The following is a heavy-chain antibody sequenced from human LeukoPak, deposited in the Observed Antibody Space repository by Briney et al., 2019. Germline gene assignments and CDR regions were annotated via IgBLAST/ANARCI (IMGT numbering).Heavy chain of an antibody. D-gene: IGHD5-24*01. CDR1: GFTFDDYA. J-gene: IGHJ3*02. V-gene: IGHV3-9*01. CDR2: ISWNSGSI. CDR3: AKSLGWLNNAFDI. Sequence: GGSLRLSCAASGFTFDDYAMHWVRQAPGKGLEWVSGISWNSGSIGYADSVKGRFTISRDNAKNSLYLQMNSLRAEDTALYYCAKSLGWLNNAFDIWGQGTMVTVSS.